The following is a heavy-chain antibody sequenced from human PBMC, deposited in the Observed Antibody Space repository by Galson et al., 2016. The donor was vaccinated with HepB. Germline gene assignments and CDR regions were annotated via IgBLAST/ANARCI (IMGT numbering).Heavy chain of an antibody. V-gene: IGHV5-51*01. CDR3: ATQLGRGFFDWLLYADL. J-gene: IGHJ5*02. Sequence: QSGAEVKKPGESLTISCKASGYTFSNYWIGWVRQMPGKGLEWIGNIYSGDSDTRYSPSFQGQVTISADKSISTAYMQWSSLKASDTAIYYCATQLGRGFFDWLLYADLWGQGTLVAVSS. D-gene: IGHD3-9*01. CDR2: IYSGDSDT. CDR1: GYTFSNYW.